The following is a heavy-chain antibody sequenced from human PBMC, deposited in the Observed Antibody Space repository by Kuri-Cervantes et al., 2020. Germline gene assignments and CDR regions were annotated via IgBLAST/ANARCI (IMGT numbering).Heavy chain of an antibody. V-gene: IGHV1-8*01. Sequence: ASVKVSCKASGYTFTKYGISWVRQATGQGLEWMGWMNPNSGNTGYAQKFQGRVTMTRNTSISTAYMELSSLRSEDTAVYYCARDGSGWWGADAFDIWGQGTMVTVSS. CDR3: ARDGSGWWGADAFDI. D-gene: IGHD6-19*01. CDR2: MNPNSGNT. CDR1: GYTFTKYG. J-gene: IGHJ3*02.